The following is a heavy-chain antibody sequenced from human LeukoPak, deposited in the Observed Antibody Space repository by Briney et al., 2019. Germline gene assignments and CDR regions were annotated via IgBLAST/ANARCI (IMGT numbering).Heavy chain of an antibody. D-gene: IGHD2-2*01. J-gene: IGHJ6*02. CDR3: ARDEYCSSTSCPYYYYYGMDV. CDR2: ISAYNGNT. CDR1: GYTFTSYG. V-gene: IGHV1-18*01. Sequence: ASVNVSCKASGYTFTSYGISWVRQAPGQGLEWMGWISAYNGNTNYAQKLQGRVTMTTDTSTSTAYMELRSLRSDDTAVYYCARDEYCSSTSCPYYYYYGMDVWGQGTTVTVSS.